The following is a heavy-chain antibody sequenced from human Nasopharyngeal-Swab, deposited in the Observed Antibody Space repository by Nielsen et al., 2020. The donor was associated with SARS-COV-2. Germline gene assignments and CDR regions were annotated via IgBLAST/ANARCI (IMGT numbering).Heavy chain of an antibody. D-gene: IGHD6-13*01. V-gene: IGHV4-31*03. Sequence: SETLSLTCTVSGGSISSGGYYWSWIRQHPGKGLEWIGYIYYSGSTYYNPSLKSRVTISVDTSKNQFSLKLSSVTAADTAVYYCASLPRIAAAGTGNDYWGQGTLVTVPS. CDR3: ASLPRIAAAGTGNDY. J-gene: IGHJ4*02. CDR2: IYYSGST. CDR1: GGSISSGGYY.